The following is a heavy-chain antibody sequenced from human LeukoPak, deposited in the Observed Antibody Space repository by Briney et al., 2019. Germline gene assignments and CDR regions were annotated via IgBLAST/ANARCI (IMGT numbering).Heavy chain of an antibody. J-gene: IGHJ1*01. Sequence: SETLSLTCAVSGGSISNYYWSWIRQPPGKGLEWIGYIYYSGSTNYNPSLKSRVTIPMDRSKNQISLRLTSVTAADTAVYYCASAYCGGDCYHSLLTDWGQGARVIVSS. CDR1: GGSISNYY. V-gene: IGHV4-59*12. CDR2: IYYSGST. CDR3: ASAYCGGDCYHSLLTD. D-gene: IGHD2-21*02.